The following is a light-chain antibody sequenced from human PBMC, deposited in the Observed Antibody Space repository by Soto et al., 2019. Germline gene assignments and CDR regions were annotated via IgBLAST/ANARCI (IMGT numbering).Light chain of an antibody. CDR2: EVS. Sequence: QSVLTQPPSASGSPGQSVTISCTGTSSDIDAYNYVSWYQQYPGKAPKLMIFEVSKRPSGVPDRFSGSKSGNTASLTVSGFQAEDEADYYCCSYAGSNNLIFGTGTKVTVL. CDR1: SSDIDAYNY. J-gene: IGLJ1*01. CDR3: CSYAGSNNLI. V-gene: IGLV2-8*01.